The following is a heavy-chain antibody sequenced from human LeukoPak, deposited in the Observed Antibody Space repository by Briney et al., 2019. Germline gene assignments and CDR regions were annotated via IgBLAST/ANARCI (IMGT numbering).Heavy chain of an antibody. V-gene: IGHV3-20*04. CDR2: INWNGGRT. J-gene: IGHJ4*02. D-gene: IGHD6-19*01. CDR3: ARSDSSGWSY. CDR1: GFTFDDYG. Sequence: RSGGSLTLSCAASGFTFDDYGMRWARQAPGKALEWVSGINWNGGRTGYADSVKGRFTISRDNAKNSLYLQMISLRAEDTALYYCARSDSSGWSYWGQGTLVTVSS.